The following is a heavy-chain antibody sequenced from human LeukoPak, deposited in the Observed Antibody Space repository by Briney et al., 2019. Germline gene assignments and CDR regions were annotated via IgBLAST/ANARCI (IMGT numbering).Heavy chain of an antibody. J-gene: IGHJ4*02. Sequence: GGSLRLSCVASGFTFDEYDMHWVRQVPGKGLEWVCLISKDGGNKHYADSVKGRFSISRDNNRNSLSLQKNSLRSEDTALYFCAKRSGSPHNFDYWGQGALVTVSS. CDR2: ISKDGGNK. D-gene: IGHD1-1*01. V-gene: IGHV3-43*02. CDR1: GFTFDEYD. CDR3: AKRSGSPHNFDY.